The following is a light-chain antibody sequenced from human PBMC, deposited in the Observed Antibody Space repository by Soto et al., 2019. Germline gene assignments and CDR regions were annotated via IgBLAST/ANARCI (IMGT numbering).Light chain of an antibody. CDR3: QQYNSYPLT. CDR2: NAS. V-gene: IGKV1-5*03. CDR1: QSISNL. J-gene: IGKJ5*01. Sequence: DIQMTQSPSTLSASVGDRVTVTCRASQSISNLLAWYQQKPGRAPTLLIYNASTLESGVPSRFSGSGSGTEFTLTISSLQPDDFATYYCQQYNSYPLTFGQGTRLEIK.